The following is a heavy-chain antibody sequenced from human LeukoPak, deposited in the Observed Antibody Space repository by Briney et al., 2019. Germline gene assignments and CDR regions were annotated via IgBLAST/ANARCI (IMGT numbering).Heavy chain of an antibody. CDR1: GGSISSSSYY. V-gene: IGHV4-39*01. D-gene: IGHD4-17*01. CDR2: IYYSGST. J-gene: IGHJ2*01. Sequence: PSETLSLTYAGPGGSISSSSYYWGWIRQPPGKGLEWIGSIYYSGSTYYTPSLTRRGTISVDTSKNQFSLKLSSVTAADTAVYYCARPVSYGDYRYWYFDLWGRGTLVTVSS. CDR3: ARPVSYGDYRYWYFDL.